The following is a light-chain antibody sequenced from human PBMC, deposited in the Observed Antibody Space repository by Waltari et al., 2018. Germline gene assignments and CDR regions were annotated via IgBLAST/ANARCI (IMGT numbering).Light chain of an antibody. CDR3: ATWDDSLSGPRV. CDR1: TSHIGSNY. Sequence: QSVLTPPPSASGTPGQRVTIPCSGSTSHIGSNYVYWYQQLPGTAPKLLIYRNNHRPSGVPDRFSGSKSGTSASLAISGLRSGDEADYFCATWDDSLSGPRVFGGGTRLTV. V-gene: IGLV1-47*01. CDR2: RNN. J-gene: IGLJ3*02.